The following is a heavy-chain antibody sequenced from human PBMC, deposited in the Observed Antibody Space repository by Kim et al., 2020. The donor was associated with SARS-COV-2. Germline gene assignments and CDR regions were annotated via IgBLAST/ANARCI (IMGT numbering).Heavy chain of an antibody. CDR3: ARDLGDYGMDV. J-gene: IGHJ6*02. CDR2: IYSGGST. D-gene: IGHD3-16*01. V-gene: IGHV3-53*01. CDR1: GFTVSSNY. Sequence: GGSLRLSCAASGFTVSSNYMSWVRQAPGKGLEWVSVIYSGGSTYYADSVKGRFIISRDNSKNTLYLQMNSLRAEDTAVYYCARDLGDYGMDVWGQGTTVTVSS.